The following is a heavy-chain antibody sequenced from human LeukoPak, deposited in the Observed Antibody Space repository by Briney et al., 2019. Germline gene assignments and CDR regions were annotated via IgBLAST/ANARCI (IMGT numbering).Heavy chain of an antibody. CDR1: GGSISSSSYY. CDR3: ARSPSPYSSGWYFDY. D-gene: IGHD6-19*01. V-gene: IGHV4-39*01. CDR2: IYYSGST. J-gene: IGHJ4*02. Sequence: SSETLSLTCTVSGGSISSSSYYWGWIRQPPGKGLEWIGSIYYSGSTYYNPSLKSRVTISVDTSKNQFSLKLSSVTAADTAVYYCARSPSPYSSGWYFDYWGQGTLVTVSS.